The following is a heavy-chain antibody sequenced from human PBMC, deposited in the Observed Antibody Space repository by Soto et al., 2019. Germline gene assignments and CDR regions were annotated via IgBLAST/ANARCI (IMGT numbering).Heavy chain of an antibody. J-gene: IGHJ6*02. V-gene: IGHV3-30-3*01. CDR2: ISYDGSNK. Sequence: PGGSLRLSCAASGFTFSSYAMHWVRQAPGKGLEWVAVISYDGSNKYYADSVKGRFTISRDNSKNTLYLQMNSLRAEDTAVYYCARDNSYSKVPYYGMDVWGQGTKVTVSS. CDR3: ARDNSYSKVPYYGMDV. CDR1: GFTFSSYA. D-gene: IGHD4-4*01.